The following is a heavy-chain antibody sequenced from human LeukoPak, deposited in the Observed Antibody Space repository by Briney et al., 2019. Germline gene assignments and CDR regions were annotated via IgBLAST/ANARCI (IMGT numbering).Heavy chain of an antibody. CDR1: GGSFSGYY. CDR3: ARERLGNKNAFDI. Sequence: PSETLSLTCAVYGGSFSGYYWSWIRQPPGKGLEWIGYIYYSGSTNYNPSLKSRVTISVDTSKNQFSLKLSSVTAADTAVYYCARERLGNKNAFDIWGQGTMVTVSS. D-gene: IGHD7-27*01. V-gene: IGHV4-59*01. CDR2: IYYSGST. J-gene: IGHJ3*02.